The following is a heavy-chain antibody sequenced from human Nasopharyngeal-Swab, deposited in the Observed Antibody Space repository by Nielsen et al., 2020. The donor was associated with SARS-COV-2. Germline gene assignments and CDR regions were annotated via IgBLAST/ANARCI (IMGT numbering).Heavy chain of an antibody. V-gene: IGHV3-23*01. J-gene: IGHJ4*02. CDR3: AKKYGTRGWYVGLDY. D-gene: IGHD6-19*01. CDR1: GFNYSVLD. Sequence: VESLEISCVASGFNYSVLDMNWVRQAPGNGLEWVSAAGGNDGSTFYADSVRGRFTISRDNSKNTLYLQMNSLRAEDTALYYCAKKYGTRGWYVGLDYWGQGTQVTGSS. CDR2: AGGNDGST.